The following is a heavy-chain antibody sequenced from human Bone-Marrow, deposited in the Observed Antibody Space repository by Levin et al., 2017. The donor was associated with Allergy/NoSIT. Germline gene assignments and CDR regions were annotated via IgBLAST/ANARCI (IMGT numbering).Heavy chain of an antibody. D-gene: IGHD6-19*01. Sequence: GESLKISCAASGFTFSSYGMHWVRQAPGKGLEWVAVIWYDGSDKYYVDSVKGRFTISRDNSKKTLYLQMNSLRAEDTAVCYCAKAVAGTGTPHLWGQGTLVTVSS. CDR1: GFTFSSYG. CDR2: IWYDGSDK. V-gene: IGHV3-33*06. CDR3: AKAVAGTGTPHL. J-gene: IGHJ4*02.